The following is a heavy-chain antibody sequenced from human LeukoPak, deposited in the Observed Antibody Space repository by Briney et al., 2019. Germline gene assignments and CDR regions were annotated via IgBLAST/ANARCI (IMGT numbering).Heavy chain of an antibody. V-gene: IGHV4-61*02. J-gene: IGHJ1*01. Sequence: PSQTLSLTCTVSGGSISSGSYYWSWIRQPAGKGLEWIGRIYTSGSTNYNPSLKSRVTISVDTSKNQFSLKLSSVTAADTAVYYCARVRTGYFQDWGQGTLVTVSS. CDR2: IYTSGST. D-gene: IGHD3/OR15-3a*01. CDR1: GGSISSGSYY. CDR3: ARVRTGYFQD.